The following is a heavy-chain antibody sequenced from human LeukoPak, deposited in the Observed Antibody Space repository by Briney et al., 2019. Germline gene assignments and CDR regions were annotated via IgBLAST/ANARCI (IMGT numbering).Heavy chain of an antibody. CDR2: IKSKTDGGTT. D-gene: IGHD5-12*01. Sequence: GGSLRLSCAAPGFTFSSYSMNWVRQAPGKGLEWVGRIKSKTDGGTTDYAAPVKGRFTISRDDSKNTLYLQMNSLKTEDTAVYYCTTQPEWLRFRLSFDYWGQGTLVTVSS. V-gene: IGHV3-15*01. CDR3: TTQPEWLRFRLSFDY. J-gene: IGHJ4*02. CDR1: GFTFSSYS.